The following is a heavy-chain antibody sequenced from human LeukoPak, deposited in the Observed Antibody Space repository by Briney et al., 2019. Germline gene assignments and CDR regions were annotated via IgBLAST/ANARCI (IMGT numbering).Heavy chain of an antibody. CDR2: ISHSGSS. CDR1: GVSISSSTYS. CDR3: AGQVSSAWTSYYLDV. J-gene: IGHJ6*03. V-gene: IGHV4-39*01. Sequence: SETLSLTCNVSGVSISSSTYSWGWIRQPPGKGLEWIASISHSGSSYFNPSLKSRVTISVDTSKNEFSLKVRSVTAADTAHYYCAGQVSSAWTSYYLDVWGTGTTVIVSS. D-gene: IGHD3-22*01.